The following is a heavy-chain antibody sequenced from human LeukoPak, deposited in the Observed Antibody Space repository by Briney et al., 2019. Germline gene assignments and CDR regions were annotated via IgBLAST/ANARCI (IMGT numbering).Heavy chain of an antibody. V-gene: IGHV3-30*04. Sequence: GGSLRLSCAASGFTFSSYAMHWVRQAPGKGLEWVAVILYDGSNKYYADSVKGRFTISRDNSKNTLYLQMNSLRAEDTAVYYCARENEYSSSYYFDYWGQGTLVTVSS. CDR2: ILYDGSNK. D-gene: IGHD6-6*01. CDR3: ARENEYSSSYYFDY. CDR1: GFTFSSYA. J-gene: IGHJ4*02.